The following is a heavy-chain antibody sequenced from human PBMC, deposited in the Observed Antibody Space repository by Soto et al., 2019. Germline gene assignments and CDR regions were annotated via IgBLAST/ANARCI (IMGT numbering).Heavy chain of an antibody. CDR2: INPKSGGT. CDR1: GYSFTDYY. J-gene: IGHJ6*02. D-gene: IGHD2-8*01. CDR3: ARGHSTDCSNGVCSFFYNHEMDV. V-gene: IGHV1-2*04. Sequence: ASVKVSCKASGYSFTDYYIHWVRQPPGQGLEWLGRINPKSGGTSTAQKFQGWVTMTRDRSISTVYMELTRLGSDDTAVYFCARGHSTDCSNGVCSFFYNHEMDVWGQGTTVTVS.